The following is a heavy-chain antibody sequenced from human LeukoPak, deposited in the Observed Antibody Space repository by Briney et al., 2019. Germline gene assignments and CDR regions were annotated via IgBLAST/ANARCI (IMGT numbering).Heavy chain of an antibody. CDR1: GFTFSSYT. CDR3: ARFVAGGSYYYYMDV. D-gene: IGHD6-25*01. J-gene: IGHJ6*03. V-gene: IGHV3-48*01. CDR2: IGTSSTTI. Sequence: GGSLRLSCAASGFTFSSYTMNWVRQPPGKGLEWVSNIGTSSTTIYYADSVKGRFTISRDNAKNSLYLRMNSLRADDTAVYYCARFVAGGSYYYYMDVWGKGTTVTVSS.